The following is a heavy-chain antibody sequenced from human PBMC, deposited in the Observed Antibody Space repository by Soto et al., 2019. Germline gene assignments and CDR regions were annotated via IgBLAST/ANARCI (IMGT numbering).Heavy chain of an antibody. D-gene: IGHD2-2*01. Sequence: QVQLVQSGSEVKRPGSSVKVSCKTSGGIFKNFDIGWVRQSPGQGLEWMGEIIPLFNATNYAQKFRGRVTVTEDESTRTAYMELTRLTYDDKAVYFCAINAERNAQKFDFWGQGTLVTVSS. V-gene: IGHV1-69*01. CDR3: AINAERNAQKFDF. CDR2: IIPLFNAT. CDR1: GGIFKNFD. J-gene: IGHJ4*02.